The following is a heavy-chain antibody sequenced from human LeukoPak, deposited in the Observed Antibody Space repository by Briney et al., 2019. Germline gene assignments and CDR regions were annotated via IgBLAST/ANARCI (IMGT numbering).Heavy chain of an antibody. CDR2: ISSSGSTI. J-gene: IGHJ6*02. V-gene: IGHV3-48*03. CDR1: GFTFSSYE. Sequence: GGSLRLSCAASGFTFSSYETNWVRQAPGKGLEWVSYISSSGSTIYYADSVKGRFTISRDNAKNSLYLQMNSLRAEDTAVYYCARDLGAQYGMDVWGQGTTVTVSS. CDR3: ARDLGAQYGMDV.